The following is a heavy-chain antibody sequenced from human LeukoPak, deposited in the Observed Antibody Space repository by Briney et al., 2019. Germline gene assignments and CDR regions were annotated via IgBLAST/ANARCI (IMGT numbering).Heavy chain of an antibody. J-gene: IGHJ4*02. CDR3: ARDLRGYQDY. D-gene: IGHD2-2*01. CDR2: ISPSGNPI. CDR1: GFTFSSYE. V-gene: IGHV3-48*03. Sequence: GGSLRLSCAASGFTFSSYEMNWVRQAPGKGLEWVSYISPSGNPIYYADSVKGRFTISRDNAKNSLSLQMNSLRAEDTAVYYCARDLRGYQDYWGQGTLVTVSS.